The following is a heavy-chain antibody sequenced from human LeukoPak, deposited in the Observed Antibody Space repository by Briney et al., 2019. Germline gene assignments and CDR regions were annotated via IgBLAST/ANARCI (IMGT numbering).Heavy chain of an antibody. D-gene: IGHD2-2*01. Sequence: QTGGSLRLSCVASGFKFDEYAMHWVRQAPGKGLEWVSGLAWNSVNIAYADSVKGRFTISRDNAKNSLYLDMNSLRAEDMAFYYCARAAMSCTSTFCSPAWHSDLWGRGTLVTVSS. CDR3: ARAAMSCTSTFCSPAWHSDL. J-gene: IGHJ2*01. CDR1: GFKFDEYA. CDR2: LAWNSVNI. V-gene: IGHV3-9*03.